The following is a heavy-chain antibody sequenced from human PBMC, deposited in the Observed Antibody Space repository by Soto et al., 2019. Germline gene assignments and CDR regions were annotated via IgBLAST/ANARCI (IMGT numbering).Heavy chain of an antibody. CDR1: GYSISSGYY. CDR2: IYHSGST. CDR3: AREVSGYDSSGHDY. Sequence: LSLTCAVSGYSISSGYYWGWIRQPPGKGLGWIGSIYHSGSTYYNPSLKSRVTISVDTSKNQFSLKLSSVTAADTAVYYCAREVSGYDSSGHDYWGQXTLVTVSS. D-gene: IGHD3-22*01. V-gene: IGHV4-38-2*02. J-gene: IGHJ4*02.